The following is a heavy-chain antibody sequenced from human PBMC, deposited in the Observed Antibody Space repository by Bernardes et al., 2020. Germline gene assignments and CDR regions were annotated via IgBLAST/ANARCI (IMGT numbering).Heavy chain of an antibody. CDR1: GFAFDDYR. D-gene: IGHD1-26*01. J-gene: IGHJ4*02. CDR3: AKANGGSYFHR. Sequence: GGSLRLSCAASGFAFDDYRMHWVRQVPGKGLEWVSLITWDGFSTYYADSVKGRFTISRDNSKNSLYLQMNSLRTEDTALYYCAKANGGSYFHRWGQGTLVTVSS. V-gene: IGHV3-43*01. CDR2: ITWDGFST.